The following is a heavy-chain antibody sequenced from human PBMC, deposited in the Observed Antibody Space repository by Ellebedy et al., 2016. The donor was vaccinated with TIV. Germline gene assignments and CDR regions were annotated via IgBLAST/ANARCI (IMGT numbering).Heavy chain of an antibody. Sequence: PGGSLRLSCAASGFTFSSYAMSWVRQAPGKGLEWVSSITGGGTGTYYADSVKGRFTMSRDNSKNTLYLKMNSLRAEDTAVYYCAKDRFSSAWYGGYFDYWGQGTLVTVSS. CDR2: ITGGGTGT. CDR3: AKDRFSSAWYGGYFDY. D-gene: IGHD6-19*01. CDR1: GFTFSSYA. J-gene: IGHJ4*02. V-gene: IGHV3-23*01.